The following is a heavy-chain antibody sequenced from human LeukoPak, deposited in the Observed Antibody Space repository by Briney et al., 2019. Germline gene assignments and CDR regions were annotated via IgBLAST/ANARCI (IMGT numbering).Heavy chain of an antibody. CDR2: IIPVFGTP. CDR3: AIVGDGRTGMGLLGSFDY. J-gene: IGHJ4*02. CDR1: GGTFRNSA. D-gene: IGHD1-1*01. Sequence: GASVTVSCKASGGTFRNSAFVWVRQAPGQGLDWMGGIIPVFGTPNYADNFQGRVTISADESTNAAYMDLRSLRSEDTAVYFCAIVGDGRTGMGLLGSFDYWGQGTLVTVSP. V-gene: IGHV1-69*13.